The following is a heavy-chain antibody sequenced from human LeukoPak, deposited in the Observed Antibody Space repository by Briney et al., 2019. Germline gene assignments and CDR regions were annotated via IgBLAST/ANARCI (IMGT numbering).Heavy chain of an antibody. CDR1: GFTFGSYW. Sequence: PGGSLRLSCAASGFTFGSYWMSWVRQAPGKGLEWVANMKQDGSEKYYVDSVKGRFTISRDNAKNSLFLQMNSLRADDTPVYHCMMSLTAHYYYGLDVWGQGTTVTVSS. D-gene: IGHD2-21*02. J-gene: IGHJ6*02. CDR3: MMSLTAHYYYGLDV. V-gene: IGHV3-7*02. CDR2: MKQDGSEK.